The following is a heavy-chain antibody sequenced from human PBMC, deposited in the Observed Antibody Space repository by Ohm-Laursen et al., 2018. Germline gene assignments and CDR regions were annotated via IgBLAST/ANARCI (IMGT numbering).Heavy chain of an antibody. CDR1: GFTFSSYW. V-gene: IGHV3-7*01. CDR3: ARPKSRRALDV. D-gene: IGHD2-2*01. J-gene: IGHJ3*01. CDR2: IKQDGSEK. Sequence: GSLRLSCTASGFTFSSYWMDWVRQAPGKGLEGGANIKQDGSEKNYVDSVKGRFTITRDNANNSLYLQMNSLRVEDTAVYYCARPKSRRALDVWGQGTMVTVSS.